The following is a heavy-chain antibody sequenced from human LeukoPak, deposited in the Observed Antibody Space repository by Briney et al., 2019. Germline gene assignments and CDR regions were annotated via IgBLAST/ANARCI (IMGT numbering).Heavy chain of an antibody. CDR2: IYYSGST. CDR1: GGSISSYY. Sequence: SETLSLTCTVSGGSISSYYWSWIRQPPGKGLEWIGYIYYSGSTNYNPSLKSRVTISVDTSKNQFSLKLSSVTAADTAVYYCARHRDAAVAGAGDWFDPWGQGTLVTVSS. CDR3: ARHRDAAVAGAGDWFDP. V-gene: IGHV4-59*08. J-gene: IGHJ5*02. D-gene: IGHD6-19*01.